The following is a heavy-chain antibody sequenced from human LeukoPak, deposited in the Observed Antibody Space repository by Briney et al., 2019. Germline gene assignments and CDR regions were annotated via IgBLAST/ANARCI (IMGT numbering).Heavy chain of an antibody. CDR2: ISYDGSSK. CDR3: AKDRSIAANNFDY. CDR1: GFTFSTYG. J-gene: IGHJ4*02. V-gene: IGHV3-30*18. Sequence: PGGSLRLSCAASGFTFSTYGMHWVRQAPGKGLEWVAIISYDGSSKHYVDSVKGRFTISRDNSKNTLYLQMNGLRAEDTAVYYCAKDRSIAANNFDYWGQGILVTVSS. D-gene: IGHD6-6*01.